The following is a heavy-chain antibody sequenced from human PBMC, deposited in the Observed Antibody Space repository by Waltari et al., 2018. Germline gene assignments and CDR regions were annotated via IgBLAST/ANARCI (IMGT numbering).Heavy chain of an antibody. CDR1: GITFSGYA. J-gene: IGHJ4*02. CDR3: ARCTGGSCCGFDY. Sequence: EVQPLESGGGLVLPGGSLRLSCATSGITFSGYAMSWVRQAPGKAVEWVSFISGGCTGTYYGDSVKGRFSISRDNAKSTVYLQMNSLRAEDAAVYYCARCTGGSCCGFDYWGQGTLVTVSS. V-gene: IGHV3-23*03. CDR2: ISGGCTGT. D-gene: IGHD2-8*02.